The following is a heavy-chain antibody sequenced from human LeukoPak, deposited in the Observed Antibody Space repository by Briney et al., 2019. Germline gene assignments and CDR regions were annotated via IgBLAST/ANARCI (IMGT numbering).Heavy chain of an antibody. CDR3: ASRYYYDSSGYYGHFAY. D-gene: IGHD3-22*01. Sequence: SETLSLTCAVYGGSFSGYYWSWIRQPPGKGLEWIGEIYHSGSTNYNPSLKSRVTISVDTSKNQFSLKLSSVTAADTAVYYCASRYYYDSSGYYGHFAYWGQGTLVTVSS. J-gene: IGHJ4*02. CDR2: IYHSGST. CDR1: GGSFSGYY. V-gene: IGHV4-34*01.